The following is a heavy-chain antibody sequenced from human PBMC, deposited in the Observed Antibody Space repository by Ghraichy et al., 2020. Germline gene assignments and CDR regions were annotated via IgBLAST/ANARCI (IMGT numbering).Heavy chain of an antibody. CDR2: ISSNGISP. J-gene: IGHJ4*02. Sequence: AGSLRLSCAASGFTFSNYPMHWVRQAPGKGLEYVSAISSNGISPYYADSVKGRFTISRDNSKNTLYLQLGSLRPEDTAVYYCARVDDYVWGNYIYWGQGTLVTVSS. CDR1: GFTFSNYP. CDR3: ARVDDYVWGNYIY. V-gene: IGHV3-64*02. D-gene: IGHD3-16*01.